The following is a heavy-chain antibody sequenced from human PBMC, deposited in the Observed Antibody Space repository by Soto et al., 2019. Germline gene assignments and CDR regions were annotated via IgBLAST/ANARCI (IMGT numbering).Heavy chain of an antibody. Sequence: ASVKVSCKASGYTFTSYGISWVRQAPGQGLEWMGWISAYNGNTNYAQKLQGRVTMTTDTSTSTAYMELRSLRSDDTGVYYGSTVPIYTSFYYRGQQDLVTVSS. CDR1: GYTFTSYG. V-gene: IGHV1-18*01. J-gene: IGHJ4*01. CDR3: STVPIYTSFYY. D-gene: IGHD2-2*01. CDR2: ISAYNGNT.